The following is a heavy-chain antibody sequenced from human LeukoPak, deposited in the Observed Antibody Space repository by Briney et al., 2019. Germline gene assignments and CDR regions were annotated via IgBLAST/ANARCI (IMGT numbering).Heavy chain of an antibody. Sequence: SVKVSCKASGGXFSSYAMSWVRQAPGQGLEWMGGIIPIFGTANYAQKFQGRVTITADESTSTAYMELSSLRSEDTAVYYCARDDYGSYYYYYGMDVWGQGTTVTVSS. CDR3: ARDDYGSYYYYYGMDV. CDR2: IIPIFGTA. J-gene: IGHJ6*02. D-gene: IGHD3-16*01. CDR1: GGXFSSYA. V-gene: IGHV1-69*13.